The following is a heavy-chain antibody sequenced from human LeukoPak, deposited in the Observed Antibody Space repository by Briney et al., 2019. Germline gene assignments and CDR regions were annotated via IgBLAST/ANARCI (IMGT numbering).Heavy chain of an antibody. V-gene: IGHV3-11*01. CDR1: GFTFSDYY. CDR3: ATCRRDGYREVGFDY. CDR2: ISSSGSTV. J-gene: IGHJ4*02. D-gene: IGHD5-24*01. Sequence: GGSLRLSCAASGFTFSDYYMSWIRQAPGKGLEWVSYISSSGSTVYYADSVKGRFTISRDNAKNSLYLQMNSLRAEDTAVYYCATCRRDGYREVGFDYWGQGTLVTVSS.